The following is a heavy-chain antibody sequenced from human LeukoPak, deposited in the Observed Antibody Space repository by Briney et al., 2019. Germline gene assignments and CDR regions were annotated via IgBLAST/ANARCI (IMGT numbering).Heavy chain of an antibody. CDR2: INSDGSST. J-gene: IGHJ4*02. D-gene: IGHD6-19*01. V-gene: IGHV3-74*01. CDR1: GFTFSSYW. Sequence: GGSLRLSCAASGFTFSSYWMHWVRQAPGKGLVWVSRINSDGSSTSYADSVKGRFTISRDNSKNTLYLQMNSLRAEDTAVYYCAKDLLPGYSSGWYPYFDYWGQGTLVTVSS. CDR3: AKDLLPGYSSGWYPYFDY.